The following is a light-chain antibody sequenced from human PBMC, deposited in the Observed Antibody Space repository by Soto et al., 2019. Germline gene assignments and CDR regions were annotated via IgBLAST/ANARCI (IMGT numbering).Light chain of an antibody. J-gene: IGLJ1*01. CDR2: EVN. Sequence: ALTQPASLSGSPGQSITISCTGTSSDIGAYDYVSWFQQHPGKAPKLMISEVNNRPSGVSNRFSGSKSGNTASLTVSGLQAEDEADYYCSSYAGSTNVFGTGTKVTVL. CDR1: SSDIGAYDY. V-gene: IGLV2-14*01. CDR3: SSYAGSTNV.